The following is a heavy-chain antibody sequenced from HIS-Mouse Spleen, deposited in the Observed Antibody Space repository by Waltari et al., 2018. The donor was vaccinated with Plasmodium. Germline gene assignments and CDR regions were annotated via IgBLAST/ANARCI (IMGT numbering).Heavy chain of an antibody. CDR3: ARASGGYSYGRVFDY. J-gene: IGHJ4*02. V-gene: IGHV4-4*07. D-gene: IGHD5-18*01. Sequence: QVQLQESGPGLVKPSETLSLTSTAAGGSISSYSWSWLRQPAGKGLEWIGRIYTSGSTNYNPSLKSRVTMSVDTSKNQFSLKLSSVTAADTAVYYCARASGGYSYGRVFDYWGQGTLVTVSS. CDR1: GGSISSYS. CDR2: IYTSGST.